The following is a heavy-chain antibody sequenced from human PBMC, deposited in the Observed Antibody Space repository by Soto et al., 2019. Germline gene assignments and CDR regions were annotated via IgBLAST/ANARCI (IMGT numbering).Heavy chain of an antibody. J-gene: IGHJ6*02. V-gene: IGHV3-21*01. CDR2: ISSSSSYI. CDR3: ARVGSSASYYYYGMDV. CDR1: GFTFSSYS. Sequence: GGSLRLSCAASGFTFSSYSMNWVRQAPGKGLEWVSSISSSSSYIYYADSVKGRFTIYRDNATNSLYLQMNSLRAEDTAVYYCARVGSSASYYYYGMDVWGQGTTVTVSS. D-gene: IGHD2-2*03.